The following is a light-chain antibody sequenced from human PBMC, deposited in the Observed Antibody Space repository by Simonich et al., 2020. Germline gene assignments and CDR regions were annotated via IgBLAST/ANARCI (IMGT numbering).Light chain of an antibody. J-gene: IGLJ3*02. V-gene: IGLV2-23*01. CDR3: CSYAGSSTLV. CDR1: SSDVGSYNL. CDR2: EGS. Sequence: QSALTQPASVSGSPGQSITISCPGTSSDVGSYNLVSWYQQHPGKAPKLMIYEGSKRPSGVSNSFSGSKSGNTASLTISGLQAEDEADYYCCSYAGSSTLVFGGGTKLTVL.